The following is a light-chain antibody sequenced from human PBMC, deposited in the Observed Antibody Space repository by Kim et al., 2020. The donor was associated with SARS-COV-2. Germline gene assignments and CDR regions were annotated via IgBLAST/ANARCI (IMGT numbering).Light chain of an antibody. V-gene: IGLV1-44*01. Sequence: QSVLTQPPPASGTPGQRVTISCSGSSSNIGSNTVNWYQHLPGTAPKLLIYSNNQRPSGVPDRFSGSKSGTSASLAISGLQSEDEADYYCAAWDDSLNGLFGGGTQLTVL. CDR3: AAWDDSLNGL. CDR2: SNN. J-gene: IGLJ3*02. CDR1: SSNIGSNT.